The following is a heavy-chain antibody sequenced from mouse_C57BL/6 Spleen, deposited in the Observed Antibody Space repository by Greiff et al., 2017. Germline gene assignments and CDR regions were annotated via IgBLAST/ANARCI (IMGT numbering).Heavy chain of an antibody. CDR3: TTRGVTTVVATPFAY. Sequence: DVKLMASGAELVRPGASVKLSCTASGFNIKDYYMHWVKQRPEQGLEWIGWIDPEAGDTESAPKFPGKATMTAETSSNTSYLQLSSLTSEDTAVYYCTTRGVTTVVATPFAYWGKGTLVTVSA. CDR2: IDPEAGDT. V-gene: IGHV14-1*01. CDR1: GFNIKDYY. D-gene: IGHD1-1*01. J-gene: IGHJ3*01.